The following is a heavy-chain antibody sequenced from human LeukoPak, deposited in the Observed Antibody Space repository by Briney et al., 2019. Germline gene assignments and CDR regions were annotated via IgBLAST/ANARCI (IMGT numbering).Heavy chain of an antibody. V-gene: IGHV4-34*01. D-gene: IGHD6-19*01. CDR3: ARSHIWQWLDV. CDR2: INHSGST. Sequence: SETLSLTCAVYGGSFSGYYWSWIRQPPGKGLEWIGEINHSGSTNYNPSLKSRVTISVDTSKNQFSLKLSSVTAADTAVYYCARSHIWQWLDVWGQGTLVTASS. CDR1: GGSFSGYY. J-gene: IGHJ4*02.